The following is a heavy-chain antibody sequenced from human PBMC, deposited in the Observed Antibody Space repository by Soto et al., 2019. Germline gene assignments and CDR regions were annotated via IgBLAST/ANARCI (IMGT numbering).Heavy chain of an antibody. J-gene: IGHJ4*02. V-gene: IGHV4-31*03. D-gene: IGHD2-21*02. Sequence: QVQLQESGPGLVKPSQTLSLTCTVSDGSISSGGYYWSWIRQHPGKGLEGMGYIYYSGSTYYNPSLKSRVTISVDASKNQFSLKLSSVTAADTAVYYCARVMGSTVVTPYYYFDYWGQGTLVTVSS. CDR2: IYYSGST. CDR3: ARVMGSTVVTPYYYFDY. CDR1: DGSISSGGYY.